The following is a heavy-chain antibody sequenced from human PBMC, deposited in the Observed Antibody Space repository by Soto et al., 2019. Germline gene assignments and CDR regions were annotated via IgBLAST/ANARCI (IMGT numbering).Heavy chain of an antibody. CDR1: GFTFSSYA. J-gene: IGHJ5*02. CDR2: VKSKAAGGTT. CDR3: TTLGFDP. V-gene: IGHV3-15*01. Sequence: VGSLRLSCAASGFTFSSYAMHWVRQVPGKGLEWVACVKSKAAGGTTDYAAPVKGRFTISRDDSKNTLYLQMNSLKTDDTAVYYCTTLGFDPWGQGTLVTVSS.